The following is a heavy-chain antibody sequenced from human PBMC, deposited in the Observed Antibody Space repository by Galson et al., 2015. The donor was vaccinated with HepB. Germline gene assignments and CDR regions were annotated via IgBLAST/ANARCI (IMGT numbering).Heavy chain of an antibody. Sequence: SVKVSCKASGYTFTGYYMHWVRQAPGQGLEWMGIINPSGGSTSYAQKLQGRVTMTRDTSTSTVYMELSSLRSEDTAVYYCARAVAGTASRFDYWGQGTLVTVSS. V-gene: IGHV1-46*04. D-gene: IGHD6-19*01. J-gene: IGHJ4*02. CDR3: ARAVAGTASRFDY. CDR1: GYTFTGYY. CDR2: INPSGGST.